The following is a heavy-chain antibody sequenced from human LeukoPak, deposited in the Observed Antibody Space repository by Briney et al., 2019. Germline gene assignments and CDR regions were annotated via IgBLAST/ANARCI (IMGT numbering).Heavy chain of an antibody. CDR2: VQYDGSSK. CDR3: AREDRSSWFGLSDY. J-gene: IGHJ4*02. Sequence: PGGALRLSCAASGFNFNYYGMHWVRQAPGKGLEWGAFVQYDGSSKYYGDSVKGRFTVSRDNSENTLYLQMNTLRAEDTAVYYCAREDRSSWFGLSDYWGQGTLVTVSS. D-gene: IGHD6-13*01. V-gene: IGHV3-30*02. CDR1: GFNFNYYG.